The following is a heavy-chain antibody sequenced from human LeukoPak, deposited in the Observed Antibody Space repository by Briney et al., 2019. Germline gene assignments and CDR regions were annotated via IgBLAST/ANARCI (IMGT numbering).Heavy chain of an antibody. D-gene: IGHD6-19*01. CDR2: ISSNGGRT. J-gene: IGHJ3*02. CDR3: ARWSSGWYHAFDI. Sequence: GGSLRLSCAASGFTFSSYAMHWVRQAPGKGLEYVSAISSNGGRTYYANSVKGRFTISRDNSKNTLYLQMGSLRAEDMAVYYCARWSSGWYHAFDIWGQGTMVTVSS. V-gene: IGHV3-64*01. CDR1: GFTFSSYA.